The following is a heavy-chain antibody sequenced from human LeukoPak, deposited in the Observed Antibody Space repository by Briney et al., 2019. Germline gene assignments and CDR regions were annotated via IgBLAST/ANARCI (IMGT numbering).Heavy chain of an antibody. CDR1: GYTFTDFG. Sequence: ASVKVSCKASGYTFTDFGISWVRQAPGQGLEWMAWISAYNGNTNSVQKFQDRLTMTTDTSTSTAYMELRSLRSDDTAVYYCAREVGATLRGAFDIWGQGTMVTVSS. J-gene: IGHJ3*02. V-gene: IGHV1-18*01. CDR2: ISAYNGNT. CDR3: AREVGATLRGAFDI. D-gene: IGHD1-26*01.